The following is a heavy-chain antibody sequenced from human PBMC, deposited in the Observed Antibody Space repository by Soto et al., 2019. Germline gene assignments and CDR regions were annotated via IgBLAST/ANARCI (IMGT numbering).Heavy chain of an antibody. J-gene: IGHJ6*02. V-gene: IGHV3-53*04. CDR1: GFTVSSNY. CDR2: IYSGGST. Sequence: PGGSLRLSCAASGFTVSSNYMSWVRPAPGKGLEWGSVIYSGGSTYYADSVKGRFTISRHNSKNTLYLQMNSLRAEDTAVYYCARDGLPNSMDVWGQGTTVTVSS. CDR3: ARDGLPNSMDV.